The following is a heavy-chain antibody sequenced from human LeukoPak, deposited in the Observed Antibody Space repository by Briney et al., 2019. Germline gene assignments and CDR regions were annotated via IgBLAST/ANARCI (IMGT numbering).Heavy chain of an antibody. CDR2: IDVRSGIT. CDR1: GFTFTIFG. D-gene: IGHD2-2*01. Sequence: GSLRLSCAASGFTFTIFGLNWVRQAPGKVPEWVSYIDVRSGITYYADSVQGRFTISRDNAQESVFLQMNSLRADDTAVYYCASRYCSSTSCSPVIDYWGQGTLVTVSS. J-gene: IGHJ4*02. V-gene: IGHV3-48*01. CDR3: ASRYCSSTSCSPVIDY.